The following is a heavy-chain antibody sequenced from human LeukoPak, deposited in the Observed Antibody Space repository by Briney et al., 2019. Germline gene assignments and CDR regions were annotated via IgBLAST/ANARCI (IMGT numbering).Heavy chain of an antibody. D-gene: IGHD2-21*02. CDR1: GYTFTSYY. V-gene: IGHV1-46*01. CDR3: ARVCGGDCKNRDAFDI. CDR2: INPSGGST. J-gene: IGHJ3*02. Sequence: ASVKVSCKASGYTFTSYYMHWVRQAPGQGLEWMGIINPSGGSTSYAQKFQGRVTMTRDMFTSTVYMELSSLRSEDTAVYYCARVCGGDCKNRDAFDIWGQGTMVTVSS.